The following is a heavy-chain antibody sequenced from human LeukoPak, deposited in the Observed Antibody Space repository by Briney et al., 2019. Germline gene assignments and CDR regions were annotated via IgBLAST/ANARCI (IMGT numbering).Heavy chain of an antibody. CDR3: AREGRVSGYDFDC. Sequence: QTGGSLRLSCAASGFTFSSYWMHWVGQAPGKGLGWVSRINSDGSSITYADSVEGRFTISRDNAKNTLYLQMNSLRVEDTAVYYCAREGRVSGYDFDCWGQGTLVTVSS. D-gene: IGHD5-12*01. J-gene: IGHJ4*02. CDR1: GFTFSSYW. V-gene: IGHV3-74*03. CDR2: INSDGSSI.